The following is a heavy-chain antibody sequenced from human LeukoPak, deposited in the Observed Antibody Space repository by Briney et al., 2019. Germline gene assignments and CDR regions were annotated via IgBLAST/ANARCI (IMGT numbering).Heavy chain of an antibody. D-gene: IGHD1-26*01. CDR3: ARRTSNPVGAIDY. CDR1: GVSISSSDYC. CDR2: ISSSGSP. J-gene: IGHJ4*02. Sequence: SETLSLTCTVSGVSISSSDYCWGWIRQPPGTGLEWIGAISSSGSPYYNPSLKSRVTISVDSSKNQFSLKLTSVTAADTAVYYCARRTSNPVGAIDYWGQGALVTVSS. V-gene: IGHV4-39*01.